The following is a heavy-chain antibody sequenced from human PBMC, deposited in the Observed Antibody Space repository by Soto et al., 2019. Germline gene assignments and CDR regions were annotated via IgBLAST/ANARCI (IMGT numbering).Heavy chain of an antibody. CDR3: ARVVGGSKWWDY. CDR2: IWYDGNNK. CDR1: GFTFSASG. D-gene: IGHD2-15*01. Sequence: ESGGGVVQPGTSLRLSCAASGFTFSASGMHWVRQAPGKGLEWVALIWYDGNNKYYADSVKGRFTISRDNSKNTLHLQMNSLRAEDTALYYCARVVGGSKWWDYWGQGTLVTVSS. J-gene: IGHJ4*02. V-gene: IGHV3-33*01.